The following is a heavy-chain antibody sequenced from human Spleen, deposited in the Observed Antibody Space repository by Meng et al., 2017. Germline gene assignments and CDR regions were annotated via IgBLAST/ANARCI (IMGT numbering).Heavy chain of an antibody. D-gene: IGHD6-19*01. J-gene: IGHJ4*02. CDR3: AREGIAVAGGSYYIDY. Sequence: GGSLRLSCAASGFTFSTYTMNWVRQAPGKGLEWVSYISSSGSYIYYADSVKGRFSISRDNAKNSLYLQMNGLRAEDTAVYYCAREGIAVAGGSYYIDYWGQGTLVTVSS. CDR1: GFTFSTYT. V-gene: IGHV3-21*01. CDR2: ISSSGSYI.